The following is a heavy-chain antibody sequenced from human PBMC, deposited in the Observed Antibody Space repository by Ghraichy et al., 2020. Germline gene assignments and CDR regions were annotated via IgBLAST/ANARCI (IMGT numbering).Heavy chain of an antibody. CDR2: INHSGST. D-gene: IGHD5-12*01. CDR1: GGSFSGYY. Sequence: SETLSLTCAVYGGSFSGYYWSWIRQPPGKGLEWIGEINHSGSTNYNPSLKSRVTISVDTSRNYFSLKLTSVTAADTAVYYCARGHTYSGSKDYWGQGTLVTGSS. J-gene: IGHJ4*02. V-gene: IGHV4-34*01. CDR3: ARGHTYSGSKDY.